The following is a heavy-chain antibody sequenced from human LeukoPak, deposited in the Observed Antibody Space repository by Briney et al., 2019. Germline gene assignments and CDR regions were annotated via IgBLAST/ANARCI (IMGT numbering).Heavy chain of an antibody. CDR3: ARDGTYSSGWSDGMDV. D-gene: IGHD6-19*01. CDR2: INPIGGNT. J-gene: IGHJ6*02. Sequence: ASVKVSCKASGYTFTTYYMHWVRQAPGQGLEWMGMINPIGGNTNDAQNFQGRVSMTRDTSTSTVYMELSSLRSEDTAVYYCARDGTYSSGWSDGMDVWGQGTTVTVSS. V-gene: IGHV1-46*01. CDR1: GYTFTTYY.